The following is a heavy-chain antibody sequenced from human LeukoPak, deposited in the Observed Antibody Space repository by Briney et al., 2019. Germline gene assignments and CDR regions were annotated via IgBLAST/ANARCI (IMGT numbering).Heavy chain of an antibody. V-gene: IGHV6-1*01. D-gene: IGHD5-18*01. CDR1: GDSVSSNSVA. CDR2: TYYRSKWYN. Sequence: SQTLSLTCAISGDSVSSNSVAWNWIRQSPSRGLEWLGRTYYRSKWYNDYAVSVKSRITINPDTSENQFSLQLNSVTPEDTAVYYCARDSLSRYSYGSYTSYYFDYWGQGTLVTVSS. CDR3: ARDSLSRYSYGSYTSYYFDY. J-gene: IGHJ4*02.